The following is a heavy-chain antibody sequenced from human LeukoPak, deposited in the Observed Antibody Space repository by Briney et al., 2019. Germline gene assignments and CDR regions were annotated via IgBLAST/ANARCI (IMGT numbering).Heavy chain of an antibody. CDR3: ARAKRETSTRPWTSGMDV. J-gene: IGHJ6*02. Sequence: GGPLRLSCAASGFTLSDYDIHWVRQPIGKGLDWVSGLGSAGDKYHAGSERGRFTISREDAENSVYLQMNGLRPEDTAIYYCARAKRETSTRPWTSGMDVWGQGTRVTVSS. CDR2: LGSAGDK. V-gene: IGHV3-13*01. CDR1: GFTLSDYD. D-gene: IGHD3/OR15-3a*01.